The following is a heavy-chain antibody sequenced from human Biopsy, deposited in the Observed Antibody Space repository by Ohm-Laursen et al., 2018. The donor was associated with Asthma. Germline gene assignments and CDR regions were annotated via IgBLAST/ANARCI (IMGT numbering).Heavy chain of an antibody. CDR1: GGSISGFY. CDR3: ARVPTTLRYFDL. J-gene: IGHJ2*01. Sequence: TLSLTCTVSGGSISGFYWSWIRQPPGKGLEWIGYIYYTGTTNYNPSLKSRRTISMDTSKNQFSLKLSSVTAADTAVYYCARVPTTLRYFDLWGRGTLVTVSS. CDR2: IYYTGTT. V-gene: IGHV4-59*01. D-gene: IGHD2-15*01.